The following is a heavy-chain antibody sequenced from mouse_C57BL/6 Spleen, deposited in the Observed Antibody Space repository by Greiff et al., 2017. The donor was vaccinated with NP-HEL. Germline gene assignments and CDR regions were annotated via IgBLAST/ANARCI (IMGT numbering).Heavy chain of an antibody. CDR3: ARGGGTSPFY. J-gene: IGHJ2*01. CDR2: INPSSGYT. CDR1: GYTFTSYT. D-gene: IGHD3-3*01. Sequence: VHLVESGAELARPGASVKMSCKASGYTFTSYTMHWVKQRPGQGLEWIGYINPSSGYTKYNQKFKDKATLTADKSSSTAYMQLSSLTSEDSAVYYCARGGGTSPFYWGQGTTLTVSS. V-gene: IGHV1-4*01.